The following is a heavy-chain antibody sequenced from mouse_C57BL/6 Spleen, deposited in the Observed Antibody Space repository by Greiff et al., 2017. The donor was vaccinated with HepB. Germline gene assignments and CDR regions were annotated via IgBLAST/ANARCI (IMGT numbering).Heavy chain of an antibody. CDR1: GFTFSSYA. V-gene: IGHV5-9-1*02. J-gene: IGHJ2*01. CDR3: TRDNYYGSSLYYFDY. CDR2: ISSGGDYI. D-gene: IGHD1-1*01. Sequence: EVKLMESGEGLVKPGGSLKLSCAASGFTFSSYAMSWVRQTPEKRLEWVAYISSGGDYIYYADTVKGRFTISRDNARNTLYLQMSSLKSEDTAMYYCTRDNYYGSSLYYFDYWGQGTTLTVSS.